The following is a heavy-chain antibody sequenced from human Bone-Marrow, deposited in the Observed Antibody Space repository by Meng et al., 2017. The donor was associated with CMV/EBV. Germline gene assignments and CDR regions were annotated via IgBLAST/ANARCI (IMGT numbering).Heavy chain of an antibody. CDR3: AKSNSYSTSSAYYSFDY. Sequence: GESLKISCAASGVTFSSYGMHWVRQAPGKGLEWVAFIRYDGSNKYYADSVKGRFTVSRDNAKDSLYLQMNSLRPEDTALYYCAKSNSYSTSSAYYSFDYWGQGTLVTVSS. CDR1: GVTFSSYG. D-gene: IGHD6-6*01. J-gene: IGHJ4*01. V-gene: IGHV3-30*02. CDR2: IRYDGSNK.